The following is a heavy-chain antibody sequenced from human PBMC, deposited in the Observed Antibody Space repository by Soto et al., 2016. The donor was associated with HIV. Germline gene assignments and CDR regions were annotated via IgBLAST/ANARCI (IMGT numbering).Heavy chain of an antibody. CDR1: GGSISGFY. CDR3: ARVEVGATYFDY. CDR2: IYFSGST. V-gene: IGHV4-59*01. D-gene: IGHD1-26*01. J-gene: IGHJ4*02. Sequence: VQLQESGPGLVKPSETLSLTCTVSGGSISGFYWSWIRQPPGKGLEWIAYIYFSGSTNYNPSLKSRVTISVDTSKNQFSLNLSSVTAADTAVYYCARVEVGATYFDYWGQGTLVTVSS.